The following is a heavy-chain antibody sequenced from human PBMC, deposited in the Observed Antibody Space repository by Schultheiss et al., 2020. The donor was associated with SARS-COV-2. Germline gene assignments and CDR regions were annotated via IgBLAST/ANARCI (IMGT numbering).Heavy chain of an antibody. Sequence: SETLSLTCAVYGGSFSGYYWSWIRQPPGKGLEWIGSIYYSGSTYYNPSLKSRVTISVDTSKNQFSLKLSSVTAADTAVYYCARPTTIVVDWYFDLWGRGTLVTVSS. CDR2: IYYSGST. CDR3: ARPTTIVVDWYFDL. V-gene: IGHV4-34*01. CDR1: GGSFSGYY. D-gene: IGHD2-21*01. J-gene: IGHJ2*01.